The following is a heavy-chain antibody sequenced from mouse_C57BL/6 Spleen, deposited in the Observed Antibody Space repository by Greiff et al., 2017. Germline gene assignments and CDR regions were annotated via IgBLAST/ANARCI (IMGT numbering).Heavy chain of an antibody. Sequence: EVQRVESGGGLVKPGGSLKLSCAASGFTFSDYGMHWVRQAPEKGLEWVAYISSGSSTIYYAYPVKGRFTISRHNAKNTLCLQMTSLRSEDTAMYDCAKEWLLDYWGQGTTLTVSS. CDR2: ISSGSSTI. D-gene: IGHD2-3*01. J-gene: IGHJ2*01. V-gene: IGHV5-17*01. CDR3: AKEWLLDY. CDR1: GFTFSDYG.